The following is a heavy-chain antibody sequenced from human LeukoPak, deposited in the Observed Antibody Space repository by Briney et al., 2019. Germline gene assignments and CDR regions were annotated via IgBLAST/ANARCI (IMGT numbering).Heavy chain of an antibody. V-gene: IGHV4-34*01. Sequence: PSETLSLTCGVYGGSFSGYYWSWIRQPPGKGLEWIGEINHSGSTNYNPSLKSRVTISVDTSKNQFSLKLSSVTAADTAVYYCARDEYWFDPWAREPWSPSPQ. CDR2: INHSGST. CDR3: ARDEYWFDP. CDR1: GGSFSGYY. J-gene: IGHJ5*02.